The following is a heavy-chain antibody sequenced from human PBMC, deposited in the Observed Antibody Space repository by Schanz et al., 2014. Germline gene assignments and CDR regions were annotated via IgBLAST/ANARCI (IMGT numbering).Heavy chain of an antibody. V-gene: IGHV3-21*01. Sequence: EVQLVESGGGLVQPGGSLRLSCVTSGFTFGAYTMNWVRQAPGKGLEWVSSVSHGGTYIYYADSVRGRFTISRDNAKNSLFLQMHSLRADDTAVYYCARSTYYDILTGQTHTRVDVRYFDLWGRGTLVTVSS. J-gene: IGHJ2*01. CDR3: ARSTYYDILTGQTHTRVDVRYFDL. D-gene: IGHD3-9*01. CDR2: VSHGGTYI. CDR1: GFTFGAYT.